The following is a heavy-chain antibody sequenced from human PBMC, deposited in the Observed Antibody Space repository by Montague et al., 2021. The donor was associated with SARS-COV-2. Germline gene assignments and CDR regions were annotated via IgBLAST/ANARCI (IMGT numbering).Heavy chain of an antibody. J-gene: IGHJ4*02. Sequence: FTISRDNAKNTLYLQMNSLRAEDTAVYYCASIRGVVGDYWGQGTLVTVSS. CDR3: ASIRGVVGDY. D-gene: IGHD3-10*01. V-gene: IGHV3-74*01.